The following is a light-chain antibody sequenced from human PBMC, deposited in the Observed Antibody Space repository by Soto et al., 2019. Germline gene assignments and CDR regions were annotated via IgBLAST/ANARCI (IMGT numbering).Light chain of an antibody. CDR1: SSNIGANYD. CDR2: GNS. CDR3: SSYTTSSTVV. J-gene: IGLJ1*01. Sequence: QSVLTQPPSVSGAPGQRVTISCTGGSSNIGANYDVHWYQQRPGTAPKLLIFGNSNRPSGVPDRFSGSKSGTSASLAITGLQAEDEADYYCSSYTTSSTVVFGTGTKLTVL. V-gene: IGLV1-40*01.